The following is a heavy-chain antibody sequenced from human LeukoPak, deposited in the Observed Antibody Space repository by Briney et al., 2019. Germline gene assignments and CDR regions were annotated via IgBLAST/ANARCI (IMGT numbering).Heavy chain of an antibody. D-gene: IGHD2-2*01. CDR2: IYSGGST. CDR1: GFTVSSNY. Sequence: GGSLRLSCAGSGFTVSSNYMSWVRQAPGKGLEWVSVIYSGGSTYYADSVKGRFTISRDNSKNTLYLQMNSLRAEDTAVYYCARGGYCSSTSCYYTLIFWGQGTLVTVSS. CDR3: ARGGYCSSTSCYYTLIF. V-gene: IGHV3-66*01. J-gene: IGHJ4*02.